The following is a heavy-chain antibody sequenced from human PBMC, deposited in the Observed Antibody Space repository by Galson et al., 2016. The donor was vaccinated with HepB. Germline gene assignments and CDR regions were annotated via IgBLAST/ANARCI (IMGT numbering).Heavy chain of an antibody. CDR2: INHSGST. J-gene: IGHJ4*02. CDR1: GGSLSGHD. CDR3: ARGELFQPLVYPTYYFHF. D-gene: IGHD2-2*01. V-gene: IGHV4-34*01. Sequence: ETLSLTCTVDGGSLSGHDWSWIRQPPGKGLEWIGEINHSGSTNYNPSLKSRVTISVDTSKNQFSLKVTSVTAADAAMYYCARGELFQPLVYPTYYFHFWGRGTLVTV.